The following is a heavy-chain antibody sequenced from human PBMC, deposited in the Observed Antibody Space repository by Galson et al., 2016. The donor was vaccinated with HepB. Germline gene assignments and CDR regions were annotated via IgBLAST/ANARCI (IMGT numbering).Heavy chain of an antibody. J-gene: IGHJ2*01. D-gene: IGHD1-1*01. V-gene: IGHV1-69*13. CDR2: IIPSFGTP. CDR3: ARGLGKFWYFDL. Sequence: SVKVSCKASGGSFSRNAISWVRQAPGQGLEWMGGIIPSFGTPTYAQKFQGRLMISASEFTSTGYMELNSLRSEDTAVYYCARGLGKFWYFDLWGRGTLVTVSS. CDR1: GGSFSRNA.